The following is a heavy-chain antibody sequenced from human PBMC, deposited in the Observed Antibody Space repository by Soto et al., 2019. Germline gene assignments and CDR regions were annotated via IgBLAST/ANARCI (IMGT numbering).Heavy chain of an antibody. CDR1: GYTFTIYG. J-gene: IGHJ5*02. CDR2: ISAYNGNT. Sequence: GASVKVSCKASGYTFTIYGISWVRQAPGQGPEWMGWISAYNGNTNYAQKLQGRVTMTTDTSTSTAYMELRSLRSDDTAVYYCACGYDSSGFGWFDPWGQGTLVTVSS. D-gene: IGHD3-22*01. V-gene: IGHV1-18*01. CDR3: ACGYDSSGFGWFDP.